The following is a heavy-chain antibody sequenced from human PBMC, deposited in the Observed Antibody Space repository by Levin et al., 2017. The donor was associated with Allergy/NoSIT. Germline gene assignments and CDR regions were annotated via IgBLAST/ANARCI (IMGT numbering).Heavy chain of an antibody. CDR3: ATQKWERLRSYSYYGMDV. Sequence: ASVKVSCKASGYTFTNYDINWVRQATGQGLVWMGWMNPNSGNTGYAQKFQGRVTLTRTSSISTAYMELSSLTSEDTAVYYCATQKWERLRSYSYYGMDVWGKGTTVTVSS. CDR1: GYTFTNYD. D-gene: IGHD1-26*01. J-gene: IGHJ6*04. CDR2: MNPNSGNT. V-gene: IGHV1-8*01.